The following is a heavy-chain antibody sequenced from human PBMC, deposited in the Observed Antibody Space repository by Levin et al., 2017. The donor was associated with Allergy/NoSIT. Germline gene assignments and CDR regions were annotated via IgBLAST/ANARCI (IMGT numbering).Heavy chain of an antibody. V-gene: IGHV3-74*01. D-gene: IGHD6-19*01. CDR1: GFSFNNYW. Sequence: PSQTLSLTCAASGFSFNNYWMHWVRQAPGKGLVWVARVHSDGTRRSYADSVKGRLTISRDNTKNTLYLDMHSLRADDTAVYYCVRGRPAVDNFYYNYDGMDAWGQGTMVTVSS. CDR3: VRGRPAVDNFYYNYDGMDA. J-gene: IGHJ6*02. CDR2: VHSDGTRR.